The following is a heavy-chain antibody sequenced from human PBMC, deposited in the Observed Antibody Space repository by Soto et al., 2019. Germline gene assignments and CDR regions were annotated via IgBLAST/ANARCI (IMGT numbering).Heavy chain of an antibody. CDR1: GGSISSSSYY. CDR2: IYYSGST. CDR3: SRNAIYDVWRGYYRPFDY. J-gene: IGHJ4*02. V-gene: IGHV4-39*01. Sequence: SETLSLTCAVSGGSISSSSYYWGWIRQPPGKGLEWIGSIYYSGSTYYNPSLKSRVTISVDTSKNQFSLKLSSVTAADTAVCYCSRNAIYDVWRGYYRPFDYWGKGTLVTVS. D-gene: IGHD3-3*01.